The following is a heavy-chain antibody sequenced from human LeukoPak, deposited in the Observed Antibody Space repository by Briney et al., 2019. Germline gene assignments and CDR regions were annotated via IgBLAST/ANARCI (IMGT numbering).Heavy chain of an antibody. V-gene: IGHV3-7*01. D-gene: IGHD3-10*01. J-gene: IGHJ4*02. CDR1: GFPFSAYW. Sequence: PGGSLRLSCAPSGFPFSAYWMTWVRQAPGTGLEWVANINPAGSETYDVDPVKGRFSISRDNAKNLVYLQMNSLRAEDTAVYHCARVGDVEAVDVWGQGTPVTVSS. CDR3: ARVGDVEAVDV. CDR2: INPAGSET.